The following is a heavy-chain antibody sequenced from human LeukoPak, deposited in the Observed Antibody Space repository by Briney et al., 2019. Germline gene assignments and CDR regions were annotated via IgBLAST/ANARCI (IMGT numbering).Heavy chain of an antibody. CDR1: GFTFSSYN. D-gene: IGHD4-23*01. CDR3: ARVRGNSPGGLFDY. J-gene: IGHJ4*02. Sequence: GGSLRLSCAASGFTFSSYNMDWVRQAPGKGLEWVSSITSGSSYIYYADSVKGRFTISRDNAKNSLYLQLNSLRAEDTAIYYCARVRGNSPGGLFDYWGQGTLVTVSS. V-gene: IGHV3-21*01. CDR2: ITSGSSYI.